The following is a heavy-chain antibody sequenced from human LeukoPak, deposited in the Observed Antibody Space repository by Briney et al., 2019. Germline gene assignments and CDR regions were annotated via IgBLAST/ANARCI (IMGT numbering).Heavy chain of an antibody. D-gene: IGHD3-10*01. CDR3: AKQPLVRGGWYFDY. CDR2: IKQDGSGK. J-gene: IGHJ4*02. V-gene: IGHV3-7*01. CDR1: GFTFSSYW. Sequence: GGSLRLSCAASGFTFSSYWMNWVRQSPGKGLEWVADIKQDGSGKYYVDSVKGRFTISRDNAKNSLYLQMKSLRTEDTAVYYCAKQPLVRGGWYFDYWGQGTLVTVS.